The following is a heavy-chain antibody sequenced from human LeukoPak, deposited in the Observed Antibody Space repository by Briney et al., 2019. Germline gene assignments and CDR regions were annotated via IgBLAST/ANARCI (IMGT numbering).Heavy chain of an antibody. CDR1: GFTFNTYS. CDR2: ISSHSRDI. V-gene: IGHV3-21*01. D-gene: IGHD6-6*01. Sequence: GSLILSCAASGFTFNTYSMNWVRQAPGKGLEWVSSISSHSRDIYYADSVKGRFTISRDNAKNSLHLQMNSLRAEDTAVYYCARDDRDISSFRFDYWGHGILVTVSS. J-gene: IGHJ4*01. CDR3: ARDDRDISSFRFDY.